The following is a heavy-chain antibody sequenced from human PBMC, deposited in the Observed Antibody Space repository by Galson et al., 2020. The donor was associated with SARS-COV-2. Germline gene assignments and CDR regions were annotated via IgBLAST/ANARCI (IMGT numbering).Heavy chain of an antibody. J-gene: IGHJ6*03. V-gene: IGHV4-61*01. CDR2: IYYSGST. CDR1: GCSVSSGRYY. CDR3: ARGETNLRLLWFGELLIRGFMDV. D-gene: IGHD3-10*01. Sequence: SETLSLTCTVSGCSVSSGRYYWSWIRQPPGQGPEWIGYIYYSGSTNYNPSLKSRVTISVDTSKNQFSLKLSSVTAADTAWYYCARGETNLRLLWFGELLIRGFMDVWGKGTTVTVSS.